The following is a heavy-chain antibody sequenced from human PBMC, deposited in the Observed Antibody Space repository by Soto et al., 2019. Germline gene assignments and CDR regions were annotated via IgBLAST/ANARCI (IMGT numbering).Heavy chain of an antibody. V-gene: IGHV4-39*01. CDR2: IYYSGTT. Sequence: QLQLQESGPGLVKPSETLSLTCTFSGGSISSSSYYWGWIRQPPGKGLEWIGSIYYSGTTYYNPSLKTRVCISVDTSKNNFSLKLSSVTAADTAVYYCSLKGEIEPDRLYYFAYWGQGTLVTV. CDR3: SLKGEIEPDRLYYFAY. J-gene: IGHJ4*02. D-gene: IGHD2-21*01. CDR1: GGSISSSSYY.